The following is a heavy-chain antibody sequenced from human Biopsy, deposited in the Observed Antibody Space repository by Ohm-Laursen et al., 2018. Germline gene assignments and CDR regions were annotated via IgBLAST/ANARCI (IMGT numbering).Heavy chain of an antibody. CDR3: ASGQGDPLGVRIITWSFNF. CDR1: GYTFPSYG. V-gene: IGHV1-69*06. CDR2: IIPYFLRT. Sequence: SSVKVSCKVSGYTFPSYGITWVRQAPGQGLEWMGGIIPYFLRTYIPQKLQGRVTITADKSTNTGYMQLTSLRSDDTAVYYCASGQGDPLGVRIITWSFNFWGQGTLVTVSS. D-gene: IGHD2-21*01. J-gene: IGHJ4*02.